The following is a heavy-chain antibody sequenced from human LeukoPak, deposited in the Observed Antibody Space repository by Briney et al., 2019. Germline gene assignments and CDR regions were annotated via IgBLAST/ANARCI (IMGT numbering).Heavy chain of an antibody. CDR3: ARRSAAFFYYYYYMDV. J-gene: IGHJ6*03. CDR2: INHSGST. Sequence: SETLSLTCAVYGGFFSGYYWSWIRQPPGKGLEWIGEINHSGSTNYNPSLKSRVTISVDTSKNQFSLKLSSVTAADTAVYYCARRSAAFFYYYYYMDVWGKGTTVTISS. D-gene: IGHD6-13*01. V-gene: IGHV4-34*01. CDR1: GGFFSGYY.